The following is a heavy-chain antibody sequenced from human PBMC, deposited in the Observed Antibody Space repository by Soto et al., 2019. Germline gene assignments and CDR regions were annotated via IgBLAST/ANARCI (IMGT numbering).Heavy chain of an antibody. V-gene: IGHV3-23*01. J-gene: IGHJ4*02. CDR3: AKCHDTSGYSVSDY. CDR2: ISGSGGST. Sequence: GGSLRLSCAASGFTFSSYAMRWARQAPGKGLEWVSSISGSGGSTSYADSVKGRFTISRDNSKNTLYLQMNSLTAEDTAVYYCAKCHDTSGYSVSDYWGQGTLVTVSS. D-gene: IGHD3-22*01. CDR1: GFTFSSYA.